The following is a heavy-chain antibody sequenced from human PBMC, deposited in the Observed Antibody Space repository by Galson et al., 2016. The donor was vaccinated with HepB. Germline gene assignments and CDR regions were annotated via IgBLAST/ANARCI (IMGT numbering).Heavy chain of an antibody. CDR1: GFTFSSYA. CDR2: VSGSGVNT. J-gene: IGHJ2*01. D-gene: IGHD4/OR15-4a*01. Sequence: SLRLSCAASGFTFSSYAINWVRQAPGKGLEWVSAVSGSGVNTYYADSVKGRFTISRDNSKNTVNLQMNSLRAEDTALYYCARRSTDGANTNHWYFDVWGRGTLVSVSS. V-gene: IGHV3-23*01. CDR3: ARRSTDGANTNHWYFDV.